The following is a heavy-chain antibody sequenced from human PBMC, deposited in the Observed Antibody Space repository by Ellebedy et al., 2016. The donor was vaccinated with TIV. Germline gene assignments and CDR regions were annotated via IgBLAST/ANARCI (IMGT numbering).Heavy chain of an antibody. V-gene: IGHV1-18*04. CDR3: ARDLGRTRTSSSFGY. CDR2: ISAYNGNT. CDR1: GYTFTSYG. J-gene: IGHJ4*02. Sequence: ASVKVSXXASGYTFTSYGISWVRQAPGQGLEWMGWISAYNGNTNYAQKLQGRVTMTTDTSTSTAYMELRSLRSDDTAVYYCARDLGRTRTSSSFGYWGQGTLVTVSS. D-gene: IGHD6-6*01.